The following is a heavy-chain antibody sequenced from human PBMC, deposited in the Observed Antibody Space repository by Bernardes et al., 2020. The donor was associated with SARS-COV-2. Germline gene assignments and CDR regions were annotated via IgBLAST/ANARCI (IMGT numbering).Heavy chain of an antibody. D-gene: IGHD6-13*01. V-gene: IGHV3-30*18. Sequence: GGPLRLSCAASGFTFSSYGMHWVRQAPGKGLEWVAVISHDGSNKYYEDSVKGRFTISRDTSKNTLYLQMNSLRAEDTAVYYCAKDHSSTWYGGGDYWGQGTLVTVSS. CDR2: ISHDGSNK. CDR3: AKDHSSTWYGGGDY. J-gene: IGHJ4*02. CDR1: GFTFSSYG.